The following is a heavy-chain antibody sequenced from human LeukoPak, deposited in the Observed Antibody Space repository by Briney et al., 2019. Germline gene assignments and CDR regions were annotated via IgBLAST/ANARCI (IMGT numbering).Heavy chain of an antibody. V-gene: IGHV3-49*04. Sequence: GGSLRLSCTASGFTFGDYAMTWVRQAPGKGLEWVGFIRSKAYGGTTEYAASVKGRFTISRDDSKSIAYLQMNSLKTEDTAVYYCTGDWEGRSDYWGQGTLVTVSS. D-gene: IGHD1-26*01. CDR1: GFTFGDYA. J-gene: IGHJ4*02. CDR3: TGDWEGRSDY. CDR2: IRSKAYGGTT.